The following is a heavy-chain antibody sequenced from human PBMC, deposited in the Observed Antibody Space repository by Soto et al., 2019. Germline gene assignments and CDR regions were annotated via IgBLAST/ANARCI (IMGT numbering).Heavy chain of an antibody. CDR1: GYSFTSYW. CDR3: ARLGAAHTTRETNYITFFGVVSSYGNDV. V-gene: IGHV5-10-1*01. D-gene: IGHD3-3*01. CDR2: IDPSDSYT. J-gene: IGHJ6*02. Sequence: PGESLKISCKGSGYSFTSYWISWVRQMPGKGLEWMGRIDPSDSYTNYSPSFQGHVTISADKSISTAYLQWSSLKASDTAMYYCARLGAAHTTRETNYITFFGVVSSYGNDVWGQGTTVTVSS.